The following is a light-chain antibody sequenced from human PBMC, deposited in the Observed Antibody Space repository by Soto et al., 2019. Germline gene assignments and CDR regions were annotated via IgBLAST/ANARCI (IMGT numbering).Light chain of an antibody. CDR1: QSLVDSDGNTY. V-gene: IGKV2-24*01. CDR3: MQATQFPRT. CDR2: KIS. Sequence: DIVMTQTPLSSLVTLGQPASISCRSSQSLVDSDGNTYLSWLQQRPGQPPRLLIYKISNRFSVVPDRFSGSGAGTDFTLKISRVEAEDVGVYYCMQATQFPRTFGQGTKLEIK. J-gene: IGKJ2*01.